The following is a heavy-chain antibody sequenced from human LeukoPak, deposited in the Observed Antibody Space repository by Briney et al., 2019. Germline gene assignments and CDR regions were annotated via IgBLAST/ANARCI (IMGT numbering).Heavy chain of an antibody. CDR2: ISGSGGIT. J-gene: IGHJ4*02. CDR1: GFTFGSYA. Sequence: PGGSLRLSCAASGFTFGSYAMTWVRQAPGKGLEWVSRISGSGGITYHADSVKGRFTISRDNSRNTVYLQMNSLRAEDTAIYYCAKDAVAPGSSGDYFDYWGQGTLVTVSS. CDR3: AKDAVAPGSSGDYFDY. V-gene: IGHV3-23*01. D-gene: IGHD3-10*01.